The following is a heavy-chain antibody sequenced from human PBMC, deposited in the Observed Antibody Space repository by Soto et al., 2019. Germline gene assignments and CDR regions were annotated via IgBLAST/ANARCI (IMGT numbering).Heavy chain of an antibody. D-gene: IGHD3-22*01. Sequence: EVQLVGSGGILVQPGGSLRLSCAASGFTFSDYDMNWVRQGPGKGLEWISYISSSSSTIYYADSVKGRFTISRDNAKNLLFLQMNSLRDDDTAVYYCARPSGYYDTSGYYGAFYYYGMDVWGQGTTVTVSS. CDR1: GFTFSDYD. V-gene: IGHV3-48*02. CDR2: ISSSSSTI. J-gene: IGHJ6*02. CDR3: ARPSGYYDTSGYYGAFYYYGMDV.